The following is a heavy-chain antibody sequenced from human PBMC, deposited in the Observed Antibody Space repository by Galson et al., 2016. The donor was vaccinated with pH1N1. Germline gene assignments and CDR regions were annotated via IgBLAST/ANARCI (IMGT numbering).Heavy chain of an antibody. CDR2: IDWDDDK. D-gene: IGHD4-11*01. CDR1: GFSLSTSGMC. Sequence: PALVKPTQTLTLTCTFSGFSLSTSGMCVSWIRQPPGKALEWLALIDWDDDKYYSTSLKTRLTISKDTSKNQVVLTMTNMDPVDTATYYRARIRYSDCSDWFAPWGQGTLVTVSS. V-gene: IGHV2-70*01. CDR3: ARIRYSDCSDWFAP. J-gene: IGHJ5*02.